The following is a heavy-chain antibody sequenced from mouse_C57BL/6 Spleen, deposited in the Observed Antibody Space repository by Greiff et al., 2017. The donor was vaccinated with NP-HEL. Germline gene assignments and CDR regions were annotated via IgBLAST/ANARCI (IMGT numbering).Heavy chain of an antibody. CDR1: GYTFTDYY. D-gene: IGHD2-3*01. J-gene: IGHJ4*01. CDR3: ARGDGYYFFYAMDY. V-gene: IGHV1-26*01. Sequence: QLQQSGPELVKPGASVKISCKASGYTFTDYYMNWVKQSHGKSLEWIGDINPNNGGTSYNQKFKGKATLTVDKSSSTAYMELRSLTSEDSAVYYCARGDGYYFFYAMDYWGQGTSVTVSS. CDR2: INPNNGGT.